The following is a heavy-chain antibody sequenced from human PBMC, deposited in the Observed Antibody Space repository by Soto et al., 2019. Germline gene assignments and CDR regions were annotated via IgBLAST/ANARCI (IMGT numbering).Heavy chain of an antibody. CDR2: INAGNGNT. CDR3: ARAPITVPLPKILGWFDP. D-gene: IGHD4-4*01. CDR1: GYTFTSYA. Sequence: GASVKVSCKASGYTFTSYAMHWVRQAPGQRLEWMGWINAGNGNTKYSQKFQGRVTITRDTSASTAYMELSSLRSEDTAVYYCARAPITVPLPKILGWFDPWGQGTLVTVSS. J-gene: IGHJ5*02. V-gene: IGHV1-3*01.